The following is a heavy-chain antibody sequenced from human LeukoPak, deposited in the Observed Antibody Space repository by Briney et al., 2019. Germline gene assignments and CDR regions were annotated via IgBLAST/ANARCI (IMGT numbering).Heavy chain of an antibody. Sequence: SETLSLTCVVYGGSFSGYYWSWIRQPPQKGLEWIGEINHSGITNYNPSLKSRVTISVDTSKNQFSLKLSSVTAADTAVYYCARDQEGYCSSTSCPPHYYYYMDVWGKGTTVTVSS. V-gene: IGHV4-34*01. J-gene: IGHJ6*03. CDR1: GGSFSGYY. CDR2: INHSGIT. D-gene: IGHD2-2*01. CDR3: ARDQEGYCSSTSCPPHYYYYMDV.